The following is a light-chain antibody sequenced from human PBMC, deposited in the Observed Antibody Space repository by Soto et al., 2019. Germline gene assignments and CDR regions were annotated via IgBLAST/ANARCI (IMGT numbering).Light chain of an antibody. CDR2: WAS. Sequence: DIVMTQSPDSLAVSLGARATINCKSSQSVLYSSHNKNYLAWYQQKPGQPPKLLIYWASTRESGVPDRFSGSGSGKDFTLTSSSLQAEDVAVYYCQQYYSTPLTFGVGTKVEIK. V-gene: IGKV4-1*01. J-gene: IGKJ4*01. CDR3: QQYYSTPLT. CDR1: QSVLYSSHNKNY.